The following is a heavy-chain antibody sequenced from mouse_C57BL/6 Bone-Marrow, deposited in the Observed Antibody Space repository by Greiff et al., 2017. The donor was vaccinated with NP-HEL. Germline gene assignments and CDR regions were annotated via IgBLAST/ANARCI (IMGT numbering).Heavy chain of an antibody. CDR2: ISSGGSYT. CDR1: GFTFSSYC. V-gene: IGHV5-6*01. J-gene: IGHJ3*01. CDR3: ASPYDYDVAWFAY. Sequence: EVKLMESGGDLVKPGGSLKLSCAASGFTFSSYCLSWVRQTPDKRLEWVATISSGGSYTYYPDSVKVRVTISRYNAKNTLYLQMSSLKSEDTAMYYCASPYDYDVAWFAYWGQGTLVTVSA. D-gene: IGHD2-4*01.